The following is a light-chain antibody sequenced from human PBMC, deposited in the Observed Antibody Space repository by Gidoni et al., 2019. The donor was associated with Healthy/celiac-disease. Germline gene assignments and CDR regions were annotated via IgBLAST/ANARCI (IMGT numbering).Light chain of an antibody. CDR2: AAS. CDR1: QSISSY. CDR3: QQSYSTPLT. V-gene: IGKV1-39*01. J-gene: IGKJ4*01. Sequence: DIQMTQSPSSLSASVGDRVTITCRASQSISSYFNWYQQQPVKAPTLLIYAASSLQSGVQSRFSGSGSATDFTLTISSLQPEDFATYYCQQSYSTPLTFGGGTKVEIK.